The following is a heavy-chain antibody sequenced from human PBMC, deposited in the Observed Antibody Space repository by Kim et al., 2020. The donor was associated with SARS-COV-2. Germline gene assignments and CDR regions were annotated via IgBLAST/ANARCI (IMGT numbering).Heavy chain of an antibody. V-gene: IGHV3-23*01. Sequence: GGSLRLSCAASGFTFGTYAMSWVRQAPGKGLEWVSAITSNGGSTYYADSVKGRFTISRDNSKNTLFLQMISLRAEDTAVYYCAKFSSGYPYASFDVWGQGTMVTVSS. CDR2: ITSNGGST. J-gene: IGHJ3*01. D-gene: IGHD3-3*01. CDR3: AKFSSGYPYASFDV. CDR1: GFTFGTYA.